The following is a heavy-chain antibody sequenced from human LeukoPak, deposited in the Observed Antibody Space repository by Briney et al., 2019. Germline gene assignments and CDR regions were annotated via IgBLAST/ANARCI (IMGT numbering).Heavy chain of an antibody. J-gene: IGHJ3*02. Sequence: GGSLRLSCAASGFTFSSYAMHWVRQAPGKGLEYVSAISSNGGSTYYANSVKGRFTISRDNSKNTLYLQMGSLRAEDMAVYYCARDLLRRTNYYDSHFDIWGQGTMVTVSS. CDR2: ISSNGGST. CDR1: GFTFSSYA. D-gene: IGHD3-22*01. CDR3: ARDLLRRTNYYDSHFDI. V-gene: IGHV3-64*01.